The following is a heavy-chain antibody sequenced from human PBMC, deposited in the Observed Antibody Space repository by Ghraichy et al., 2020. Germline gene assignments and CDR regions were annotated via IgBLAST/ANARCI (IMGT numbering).Heavy chain of an antibody. Sequence: SETLSLTCAVYGGSFSGYYWSWIRQPPGKGLEWIGEINHSGSTNYNPSLKSRVTISVDTSKNQFSLKVNSVTAADTAVYYCARVYYYGSGSQIDYWGQETLVTVSS. V-gene: IGHV4-34*01. D-gene: IGHD3-10*01. CDR1: GGSFSGYY. CDR3: ARVYYYGSGSQIDY. CDR2: INHSGST. J-gene: IGHJ4*02.